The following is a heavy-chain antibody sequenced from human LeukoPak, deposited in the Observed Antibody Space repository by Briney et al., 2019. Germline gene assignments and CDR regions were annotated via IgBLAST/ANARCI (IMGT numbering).Heavy chain of an antibody. D-gene: IGHD6-13*01. CDR2: TYYRSRWSN. CDR1: GDSVFSIYAA. Sequence: SQTLSLTCAISGDSVFSIYAAWNWIRQSPSRGLEWLGRTYYRSRWSNDYAVSVKSRITINPDTSKNQFSLKLSSVTAADTAVYYCARGFTSFYSSTKTDWFDPWGQGTLVTVSS. V-gene: IGHV6-1*01. J-gene: IGHJ5*02. CDR3: ARGFTSFYSSTKTDWFDP.